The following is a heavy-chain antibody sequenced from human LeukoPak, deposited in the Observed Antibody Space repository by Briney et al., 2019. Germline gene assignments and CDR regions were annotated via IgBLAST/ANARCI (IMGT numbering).Heavy chain of an antibody. V-gene: IGHV4-4*07. D-gene: IGHD4-11*01. J-gene: IGHJ4*02. Sequence: SETLSLTCTVSGGSISSYYWSWIRQPAGKGLEWIGRFYISGSTNYNPCLKSRVTMSVDTSKNQFSLRLNSVTAADTAVYYCARDFLLQSEGLFDYWGQGTLVTVSS. CDR1: GGSISSYY. CDR3: ARDFLLQSEGLFDY. CDR2: FYISGST.